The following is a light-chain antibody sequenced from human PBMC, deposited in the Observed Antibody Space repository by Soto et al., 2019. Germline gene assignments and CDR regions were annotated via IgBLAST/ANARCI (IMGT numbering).Light chain of an antibody. CDR1: SSDVGGFNS. Sequence: QSVLTQPRSVSGSPGQSVTISCTGTSSDVGGFNSVSWYQQHPGKAPKVMIYDVSKRPSGVPDRFSGSKSGNTASLTISGLQADDEADYYCCSYAGTYTYVFGPGTKVTVL. CDR2: DVS. V-gene: IGLV2-11*01. J-gene: IGLJ1*01. CDR3: CSYAGTYTYV.